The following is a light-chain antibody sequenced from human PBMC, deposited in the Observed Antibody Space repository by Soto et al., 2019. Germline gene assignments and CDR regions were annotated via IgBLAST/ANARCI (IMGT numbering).Light chain of an antibody. J-gene: IGKJ4*01. Sequence: MSRKTWYLGGSQGVGRAISREASQSISSYLDWYQQKPGKAPKLLIYDASNLETGVPARFSGSGSGTDFTLTISSLQPEDIATYYCQQYHKRPRTFGEGTKVDNK. CDR3: QQYHKRPRT. CDR2: DAS. V-gene: IGKV1-33*01. CDR1: QSISSY.